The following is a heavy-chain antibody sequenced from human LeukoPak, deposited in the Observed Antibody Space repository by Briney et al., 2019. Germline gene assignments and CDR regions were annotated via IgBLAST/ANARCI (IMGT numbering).Heavy chain of an antibody. Sequence: GASVNVSCKASGGTFSNYAISWVRQAPGQGLEWMGRIIPILGIANYAQKFQGRVTITADKSTSTAYMELSSLRAEDTAVYYCARERALRYWGQGTLVTVSS. CDR2: IIPILGIA. V-gene: IGHV1-69*04. J-gene: IGHJ4*02. CDR1: GGTFSNYA. CDR3: ARERALRY.